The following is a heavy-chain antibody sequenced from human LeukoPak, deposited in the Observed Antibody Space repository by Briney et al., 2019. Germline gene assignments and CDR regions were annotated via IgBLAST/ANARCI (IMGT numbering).Heavy chain of an antibody. V-gene: IGHV4-61*02. CDR2: IYTSGST. Sequence: SETLSLTCTVSGNSISSGDNHWSWIRQPAGKGLEWIGRIYTSGSTNYNPSLKSRVTISGDTSKNQFSLRLSSVTAADTAVYYCARASYSYDINGWVPFDYWGQGTLVTVSS. CDR1: GNSISSGDNH. D-gene: IGHD3-22*01. CDR3: ARASYSYDINGWVPFDY. J-gene: IGHJ4*02.